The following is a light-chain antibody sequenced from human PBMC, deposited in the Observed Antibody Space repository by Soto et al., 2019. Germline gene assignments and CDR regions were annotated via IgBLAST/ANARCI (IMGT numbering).Light chain of an antibody. CDR3: MQTVQFPWT. CDR1: QSLLFSDGKTY. CDR2: DVA. V-gene: IGKV2D-29*01. J-gene: IGKJ1*01. Sequence: DIVMTQTPLSLSVTPGQPASISCKSSQSLLFSDGKTYFYWYLQKPGQPPQLLIYDVANRFSGVPDRFSGSASGTDFTLKISRVEDEDIGIYYCMQTVQFPWTFGQGTKVEIK.